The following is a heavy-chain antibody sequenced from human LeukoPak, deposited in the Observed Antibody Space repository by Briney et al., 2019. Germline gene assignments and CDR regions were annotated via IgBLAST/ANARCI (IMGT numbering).Heavy chain of an antibody. CDR3: ARQPSTYYFDY. J-gene: IGHJ4*02. CDR1: GYSISSGYY. CDR2: IYHSGST. V-gene: IGHV4-38-2*01. Sequence: PSETLSLTCAVSGYSISSGYYWGWIRQPPGKGLEWIGSIYHSGSTYYNPSLKSRVTISVDTSKNQFSLKLSSVTAADTAVYYCARQPSTYYFDYWGQETLVTVSS.